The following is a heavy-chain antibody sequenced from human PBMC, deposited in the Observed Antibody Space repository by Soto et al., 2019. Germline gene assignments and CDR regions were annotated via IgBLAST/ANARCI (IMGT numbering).Heavy chain of an antibody. V-gene: IGHV4-59*01. J-gene: IGHJ4*02. Sequence: QVQLQESGPGLVKPSETLSLTCTVSGGSISTYYWSWIRQPPGKGLEWIGYINYSGRTNYNPSLKSRVTMSLDTPKNELSLKLRSVTAADTALFYCVRYGGSSWFDYWGQGILVTVSS. D-gene: IGHD6-13*01. CDR1: GGSISTYY. CDR3: VRYGGSSWFDY. CDR2: INYSGRT.